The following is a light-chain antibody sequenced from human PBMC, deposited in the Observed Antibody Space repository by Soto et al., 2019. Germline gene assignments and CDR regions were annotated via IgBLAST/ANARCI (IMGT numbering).Light chain of an antibody. V-gene: IGKV3-20*01. Sequence: EIVLTQSPGTLSLSPGEGATLSCRASQSVSTNFFVWYQQKPGQAPRLLIYGASSRATGIPDRFSGSGSGTDFTLTISRLEPEDFAVYYCQQYGSTSWTFGQGTKV. CDR3: QQYGSTSWT. J-gene: IGKJ1*01. CDR1: QSVSTNF. CDR2: GAS.